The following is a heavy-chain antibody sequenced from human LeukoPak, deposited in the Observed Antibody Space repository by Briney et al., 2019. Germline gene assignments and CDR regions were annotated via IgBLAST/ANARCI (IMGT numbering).Heavy chain of an antibody. CDR3: ARAGSSSWYFDY. J-gene: IGHJ4*02. D-gene: IGHD6-13*01. CDR1: GFTFSSYS. CDR2: ISSSSSYI. V-gene: IGHV3-21*01. Sequence: PGGSLRLSCAASGFTFSSYSMNWVRQAPGKGLEWVSSISSSSSYIYYADSVKGRFTIPRDNAKNSLYLQMNSLRAEDTAVYYCARAGSSSWYFDYWGQGTLVTVSS.